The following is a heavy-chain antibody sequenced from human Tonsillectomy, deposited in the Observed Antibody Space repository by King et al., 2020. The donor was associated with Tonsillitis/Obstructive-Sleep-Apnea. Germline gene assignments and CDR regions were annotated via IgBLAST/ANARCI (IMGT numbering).Heavy chain of an antibody. V-gene: IGHV2-5*02. CDR3: AHSTMVPYLGYFDY. CDR2: IYWDDDK. Sequence: TLKESGPTLVKPPQTLTLTCTFSGFSLSTSGVGVGWIRQPPGKALEWLALIYWDDDKRYSPSLKSRLTITKDTSKNQVVLTMTNMDPVDTATYYCAHSTMVPYLGYFDYWGQGTLVTVSS. D-gene: IGHD3-10*01. J-gene: IGHJ4*02. CDR1: GFSLSTSGVG.